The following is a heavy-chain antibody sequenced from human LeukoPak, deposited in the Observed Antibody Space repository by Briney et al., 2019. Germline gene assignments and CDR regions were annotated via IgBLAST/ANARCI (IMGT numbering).Heavy chain of an antibody. Sequence: GGSLRLSCAASGFTFSSYAMSWVRQAPGKGLEWVSAISGSGSSTYYADSVKGRFTISRDNSKNTLYLQMNSLRAEDTAVYYCAKDELRYFDWQAPYYYHGMDVWGQGTTVTVSS. J-gene: IGHJ6*02. D-gene: IGHD3-9*01. CDR2: ISGSGSST. CDR3: AKDELRYFDWQAPYYYHGMDV. CDR1: GFTFSSYA. V-gene: IGHV3-23*01.